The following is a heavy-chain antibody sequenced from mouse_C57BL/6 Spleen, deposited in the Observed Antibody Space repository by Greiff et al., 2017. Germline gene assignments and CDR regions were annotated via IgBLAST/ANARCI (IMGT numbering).Heavy chain of an antibody. CDR2: IYPGSGST. CDR1: GYTFTSYW. D-gene: IGHD2-4*01. J-gene: IGHJ4*01. Sequence: VKLQQPGAELVKPGASVKMSCKASGYTFTSYWITWVKQRPGQGLEWIGDIYPGSGSTNYNEKFKSKATLTVDTSSSTAYMQLSSLTSEDSAVYYCARSVPHYDSDGAMDYWGQGTSVTVSS. CDR3: ARSVPHYDSDGAMDY. V-gene: IGHV1-55*01.